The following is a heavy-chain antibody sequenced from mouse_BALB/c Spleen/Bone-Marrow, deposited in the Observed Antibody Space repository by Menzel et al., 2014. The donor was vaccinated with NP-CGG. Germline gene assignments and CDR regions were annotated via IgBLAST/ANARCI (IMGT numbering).Heavy chain of an antibody. CDR3: TYMGYYGSSYAMDY. V-gene: IGHV1S16*01. Sequence: QVQLKESGAELVKPGASVKLSCKASGYTFTSYWMHWVKLRPGQGFEWIGEINPSNGGTNYNEKFRRKATLTVDKSSSTAYMQLSSLTSEDSAVYYCTYMGYYGSSYAMDYWGQGTSVTVSS. CDR1: GYTFTSYW. D-gene: IGHD1-1*01. J-gene: IGHJ4*01. CDR2: INPSNGGT.